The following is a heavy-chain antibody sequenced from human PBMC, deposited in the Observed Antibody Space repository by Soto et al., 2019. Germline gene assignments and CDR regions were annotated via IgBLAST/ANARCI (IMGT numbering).Heavy chain of an antibody. Sequence: SETLSHTCTFADCSSSSYYWSWIRQPPGKGLEWIGYIYYSGSTNYNPSLKSRVTISVDTSKNQFSLKLSSVTAADTAVYYCARAGFGESYDYWGQGTLVTVSS. CDR3: ARAGFGESYDY. V-gene: IGHV4-59*01. D-gene: IGHD3-10*01. J-gene: IGHJ4*02. CDR2: IYYSGST. CDR1: DCSSSSYY.